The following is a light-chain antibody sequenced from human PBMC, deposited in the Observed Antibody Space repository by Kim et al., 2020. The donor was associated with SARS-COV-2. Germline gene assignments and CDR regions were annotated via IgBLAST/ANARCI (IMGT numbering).Light chain of an antibody. CDR1: SGCSVGNFW. J-gene: IGLJ3*02. V-gene: IGLV5-52*01. Sequence: CLRSSGCSVGNFWRRWNHQEQGNPPRHLLYYHSDSNKGQGSGVPSRFSGSNDASANAGILRISGLQPEDEADYYCGTWHSNSKTRVFGGGTQLTVL. CDR2: YHSDSNK. CDR3: GTWHSNSKTRV.